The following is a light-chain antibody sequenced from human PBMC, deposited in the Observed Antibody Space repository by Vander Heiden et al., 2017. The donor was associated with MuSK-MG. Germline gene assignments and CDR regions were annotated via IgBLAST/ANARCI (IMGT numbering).Light chain of an antibody. Sequence: QSALPQPASLSGSPGQSITISCTGTSSDVGSYNLVSWYQQHPGKAPKLILYEGSKRPPGVSNRFSGSKSGNTASLRIYGLQAEDEADYYCCSYAGSLIPYIFGTGTKVTVL. CDR2: EGS. CDR1: SSDVGSYNL. J-gene: IGLJ1*01. CDR3: CSYAGSLIPYI. V-gene: IGLV2-23*01.